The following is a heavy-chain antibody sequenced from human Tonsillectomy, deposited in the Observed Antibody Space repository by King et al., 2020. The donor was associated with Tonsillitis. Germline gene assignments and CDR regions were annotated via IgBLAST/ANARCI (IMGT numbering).Heavy chain of an antibody. V-gene: IGHV3-30*04. Sequence: VQLVESGGGVVQPGRSLRLSCAASGFTFSSYAMHWVRQAPGKGLEWVAVISYDGSNKYYADSVKGRFTISRDNSKNTLYLQMNSLRAEDTAVYYWARTGAIVATTTDRRYGIDVWGQGATVTVSS. CDR2: ISYDGSNK. J-gene: IGHJ6*02. CDR1: GFTFSSYA. CDR3: ARTGAIVATTTDRRYGIDV. D-gene: IGHD5-12*01.